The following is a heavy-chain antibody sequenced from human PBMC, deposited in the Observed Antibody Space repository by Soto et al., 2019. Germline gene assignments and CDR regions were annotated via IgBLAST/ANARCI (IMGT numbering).Heavy chain of an antibody. J-gene: IGHJ6*02. D-gene: IGHD2-21*02. CDR3: ARDWIKDLVTAYYYGMDV. Sequence: GASVKVSCKASGGTFSSYAISWVRQAPGQGLEWMGGIIPIFGTANYAQKFQGRVTITADESTSTAYMELSSLRSEDTAVYYCARDWIKDLVTAYYYGMDVWGQGTTVTVSS. V-gene: IGHV1-69*13. CDR1: GGTFSSYA. CDR2: IIPIFGTA.